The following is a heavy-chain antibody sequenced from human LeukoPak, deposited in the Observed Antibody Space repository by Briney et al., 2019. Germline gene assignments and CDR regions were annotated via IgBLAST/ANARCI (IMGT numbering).Heavy chain of an antibody. CDR3: VKEELLYFGASKIRGFDS. Sequence: SETLSLTCAVYGGSFSGYYWSWIRQPPGKGLEWIGEINHSGSTNYNPSLKNRVTISIHTSQNQFSLRLTSVSAADTAVYYCVKEELLYFGASKIRGFDSWGQGTLVTVFS. CDR1: GGSFSGYY. V-gene: IGHV4-34*01. D-gene: IGHD3-10*01. CDR2: INHSGST. J-gene: IGHJ4*02.